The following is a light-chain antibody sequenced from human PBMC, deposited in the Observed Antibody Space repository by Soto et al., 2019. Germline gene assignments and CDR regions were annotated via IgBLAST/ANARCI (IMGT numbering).Light chain of an antibody. J-gene: IGKJ4*02. CDR3: QQYNNWPRT. CDR2: CAS. Sequence: DIMVTQSAATVCVSLGERATLTCKARQKVXSDFVWYQQKPGKAPRLLTDCASTMATGIPARFSGSGSGTEFTLLISSLQSDDFAAYYCQQYNNWPRTFGGGTKVDIK. CDR1: QKVXSD. V-gene: IGKV3-15*01.